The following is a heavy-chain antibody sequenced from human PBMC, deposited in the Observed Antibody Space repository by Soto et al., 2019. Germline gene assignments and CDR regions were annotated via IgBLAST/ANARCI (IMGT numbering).Heavy chain of an antibody. Sequence: LSLTCTVSGGSISSGGYYWSWIRQHPGKGLEWIGYIYYSGSTYYNPSLKSRVTISVDTSKNQFSLKLSSVTAADTAVHYCARAHRGCTNGLCYRFGGYYDKWGQGTLVTVSS. D-gene: IGHD2-8*01. CDR3: ARAHRGCTNGLCYRFGGYYDK. CDR1: GGSISSGGYY. V-gene: IGHV4-31*03. CDR2: IYYSGST. J-gene: IGHJ4*02.